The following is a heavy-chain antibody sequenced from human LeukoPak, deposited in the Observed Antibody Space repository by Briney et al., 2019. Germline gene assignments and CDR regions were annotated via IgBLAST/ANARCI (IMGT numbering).Heavy chain of an antibody. CDR2: IRSKAYGGTT. CDR1: GFTLGDYA. J-gene: IGHJ6*02. V-gene: IGHV3-49*03. CDR3: TRYYDSSGYSV. D-gene: IGHD3-22*01. Sequence: PGGSLRLSCTTSGFTLGDYAMSWFRQAPGKGLEWVGFIRSKAYGGTTEYAAPVKGRFTISRDDSKSIAYLQMNSLKTEDTAVYYCTRYYDSSGYSVWGQGTTVTVSS.